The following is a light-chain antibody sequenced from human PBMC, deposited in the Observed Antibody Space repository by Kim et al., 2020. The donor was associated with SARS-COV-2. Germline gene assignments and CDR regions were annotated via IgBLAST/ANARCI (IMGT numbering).Light chain of an antibody. V-gene: IGLV2-14*03. CDR1: SSDVGGYSY. CDR3: SSYVSSNLYV. Sequence: GQSITISCTGTSSDVGGYSYVSWYQHHPGKAPKVMIHDVSKRPSGVSSRFSGSKSGNTASLTISGLQAEDEADYYCSSYVSSNLYVFGTGTKVTVL. J-gene: IGLJ1*01. CDR2: DVS.